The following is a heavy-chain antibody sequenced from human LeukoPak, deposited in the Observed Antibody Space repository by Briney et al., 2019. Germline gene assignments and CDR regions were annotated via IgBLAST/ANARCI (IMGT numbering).Heavy chain of an antibody. Sequence: PGGSLRLSCAASGFTSSSYAMSWVRQAPGKGLEWVSAISGSGGSTYYADSVKGRFTISRDNSKNTLYLQMNSLRAEDTAVYYCAKANVVAAMADWFDPWGQGTLVTVSS. CDR3: AKANVVAAMADWFDP. CDR2: ISGSGGST. J-gene: IGHJ5*02. V-gene: IGHV3-23*01. CDR1: GFTSSSYA. D-gene: IGHD2-15*01.